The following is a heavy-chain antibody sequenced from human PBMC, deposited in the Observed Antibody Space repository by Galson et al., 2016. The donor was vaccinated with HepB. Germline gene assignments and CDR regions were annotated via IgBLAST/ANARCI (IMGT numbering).Heavy chain of an antibody. D-gene: IGHD4/OR15-4a*01. CDR1: GGFITGYF. Sequence: SETLSLTCTVSGGFITGYFWTWIRQPPGKGLEWIGYTYYSGSTSYSPSLRSRVTMSLDTSKNQFSLKLRSVTAADTAMYYCARDDGASPRSSHYWGPGTLVTVSS. CDR3: ARDDGASPRSSHY. V-gene: IGHV4-59*01. CDR2: TYYSGST. J-gene: IGHJ4*02.